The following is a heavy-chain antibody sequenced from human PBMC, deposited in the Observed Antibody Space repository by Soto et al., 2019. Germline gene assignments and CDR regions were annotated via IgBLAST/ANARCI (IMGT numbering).Heavy chain of an antibody. J-gene: IGHJ1*01. CDR3: ARDQGAYAEYFQH. V-gene: IGHV3-33*01. D-gene: IGHD1-26*01. CDR1: VFTFSSYG. Sequence: QVQLVESGGGVVQPGRSLRLSCAASVFTFSSYGMHWVRQAPGKGLEWVALIWYDGSNKYYADSVKGRFTISRDNSKNTLYLQMNSLRAEDTAVYYCARDQGAYAEYFQHWGQGTLVTVSS. CDR2: IWYDGSNK.